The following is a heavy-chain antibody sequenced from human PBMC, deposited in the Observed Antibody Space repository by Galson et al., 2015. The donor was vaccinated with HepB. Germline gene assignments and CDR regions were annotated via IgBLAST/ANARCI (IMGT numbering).Heavy chain of an antibody. D-gene: IGHD3-22*01. Sequence: SLRLSCAASGFTFSSYWMHWVRQAPGKGLVWVSRINSDGSSTSYADSVKGRFTISRDNAKNTLYLQMNSLRAEDTAVYYCAREEAYYDSSGYYPWYFDYWGQGTLVTVSS. CDR3: AREEAYYDSSGYYPWYFDY. CDR2: INSDGSST. V-gene: IGHV3-74*01. J-gene: IGHJ4*02. CDR1: GFTFSSYW.